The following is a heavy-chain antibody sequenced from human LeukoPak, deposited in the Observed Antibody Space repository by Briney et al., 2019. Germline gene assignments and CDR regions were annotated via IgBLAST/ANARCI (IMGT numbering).Heavy chain of an antibody. CDR3: CRKATPDFYYYYMDV. CDR2: INSDGSST. CDR1: GFTFSSYW. V-gene: IGHV3-74*01. J-gene: IGHJ6*03. D-gene: IGHD4-23*01. Sequence: SGGSLRLSCAASGFTFSSYWMHWVRQAPGKGLVWVSRINSDGSSTSYADSVKGRFTISRDNAKNTLYLQMNSLRAEDTAVYYCCRKATPDFYYYYMDVWGKGTTVTVSS.